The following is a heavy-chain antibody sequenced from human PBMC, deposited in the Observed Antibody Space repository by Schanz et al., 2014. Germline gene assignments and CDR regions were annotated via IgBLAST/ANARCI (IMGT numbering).Heavy chain of an antibody. J-gene: IGHJ6*02. D-gene: IGHD5-18*01. Sequence: EVQVVESGGGLVQPGGSLRLSCAASGFTFSDHHMDWVRQAPGKGLEWLGRTRNKANSYATGYAASVKGRFTISRDESKNSLYLQMNSLKTEDTAVYYCTTGGRRGYSHYFYGMDVWGQGTAVTVSS. CDR1: GFTFSDHH. CDR3: TTGGRRGYSHYFYGMDV. CDR2: TRNKANSYAT. V-gene: IGHV3-72*01.